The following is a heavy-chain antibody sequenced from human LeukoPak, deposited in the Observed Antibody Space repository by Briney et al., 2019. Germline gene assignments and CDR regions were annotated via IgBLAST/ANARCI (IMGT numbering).Heavy chain of an antibody. CDR1: GFTFSTYS. Sequence: GGSLRLSCAASGFTFSTYSMNWVRQAPGKGLEWVSYISSSSSTIYYADSVKGRFTVSRDNSKNTLYLQMNSLRAEDTAVYYCARPMTTVTHDAFDIWGQGTMVTVSS. CDR3: ARPMTTVTHDAFDI. V-gene: IGHV3-48*01. CDR2: ISSSSSTI. J-gene: IGHJ3*02. D-gene: IGHD4-11*01.